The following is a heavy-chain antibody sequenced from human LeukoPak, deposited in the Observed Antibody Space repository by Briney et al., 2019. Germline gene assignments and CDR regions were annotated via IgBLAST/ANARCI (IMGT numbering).Heavy chain of an antibody. CDR1: GYTFTGYY. D-gene: IGHD3-10*01. CDR3: ARDLGRGFDY. V-gene: IGHV1-69*05. Sequence: SVKVSCKASGYTFTGYYMHWVRQAPGQGLEWMGGIIPIFGTANYAQKFQGRVTITTDESTSTAYMELSSLRSEDTAVYYCARDLGRGFDYWGQGTLVTVSS. J-gene: IGHJ4*02. CDR2: IIPIFGTA.